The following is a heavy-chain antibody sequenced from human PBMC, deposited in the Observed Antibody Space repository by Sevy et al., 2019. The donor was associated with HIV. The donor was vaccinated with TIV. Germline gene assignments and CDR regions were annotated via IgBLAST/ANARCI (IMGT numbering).Heavy chain of an antibody. V-gene: IGHV3-7*01. Sequence: GGSLRLSCVASGFALNNYWMHWVNQAPGKGLEWVANINQDGGVTYYVDSVRGRFTISRDNGRNLVFLQMNSLRVDDTALYFCVRAIAKDGSFWGQGTLVTVSS. CDR3: VRAIAKDGSF. J-gene: IGHJ4*02. CDR1: GFALNNYW. CDR2: INQDGGVT. D-gene: IGHD6-13*01.